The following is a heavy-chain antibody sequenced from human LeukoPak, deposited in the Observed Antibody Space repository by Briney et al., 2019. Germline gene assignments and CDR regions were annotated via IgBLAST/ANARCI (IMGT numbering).Heavy chain of an antibody. CDR3: ARALGRYDAFDI. V-gene: IGHV4-59*01. CDR1: GGSITSYY. Sequence: SEALSLTCTVSGGSITSYYWSWIRQPPGKGLEWIGYIYYSGSGSTSYNPSLKSRVTVSVDTSKNQFSLKLGSVTAADTAVYYCARALGRYDAFDIWGQGTMVTVSS. J-gene: IGHJ3*02. D-gene: IGHD7-27*01. CDR2: IYYSGSGST.